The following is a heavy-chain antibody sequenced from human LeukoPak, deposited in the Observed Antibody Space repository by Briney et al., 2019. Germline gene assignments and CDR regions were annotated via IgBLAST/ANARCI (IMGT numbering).Heavy chain of an antibody. Sequence: SETLSLTCIVSGGSISSGNYYWTWIRQPPGKGLEWVGYIYHGGSNYYNPSLKSRITISLDGSKNEFSLKLSSVTAADTAVYYCARDRYNGDYYNYYMDVWGKGTTVTVSS. V-gene: IGHV4-30-2*01. CDR1: GGSISSGNYY. CDR2: IYHGGSN. D-gene: IGHD1-1*01. J-gene: IGHJ6*03. CDR3: ARDRYNGDYYNYYMDV.